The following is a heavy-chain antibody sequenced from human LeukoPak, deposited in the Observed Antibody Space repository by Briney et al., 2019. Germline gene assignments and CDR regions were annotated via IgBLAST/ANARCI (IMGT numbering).Heavy chain of an antibody. CDR2: INHSGST. J-gene: IGHJ4*02. D-gene: IGHD3-10*01. CDR3: ARERGFYFDY. Sequence: SETLSLTCAVYGGSFSGYYWSWIRQPPGKGLEWIGEINHSGSTNYNPSLKSRVTISVDTSKNRFSLKLSSVTAADTAVYYCARERGFYFDYWGQGTLVTVSS. V-gene: IGHV4-34*01. CDR1: GGSFSGYY.